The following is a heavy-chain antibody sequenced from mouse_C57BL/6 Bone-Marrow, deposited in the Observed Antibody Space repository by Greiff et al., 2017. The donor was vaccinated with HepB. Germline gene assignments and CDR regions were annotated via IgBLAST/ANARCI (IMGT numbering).Heavy chain of an antibody. D-gene: IGHD1-1*01. Sequence: VQLQQSGAELVRPGASVKLSCTASGFNIKDDYMHWVKQRPEQGLEWIGWIDPENGDTDYASKFQGKATITAHKSSNTAYLQLSSLTSEDTAVYYCTTTYYYGSRRYFDVWGTGTTVTVSS. J-gene: IGHJ1*03. CDR3: TTTYYYGSRRYFDV. CDR2: IDPENGDT. V-gene: IGHV14-4*01. CDR1: GFNIKDDY.